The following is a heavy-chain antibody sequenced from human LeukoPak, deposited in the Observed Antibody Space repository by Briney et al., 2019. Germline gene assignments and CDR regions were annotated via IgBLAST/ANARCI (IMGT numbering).Heavy chain of an antibody. V-gene: IGHV3-7*01. CDR3: ARAGMTGTPDY. Sequence: PGGSLRLSCEVSGFTFSNFWMTWVCQAPGKGLEWVANIKEDGSATYYVDSVKGRFTLSRDNARNVLYLQMKYVGVDDTAVYYCARAGMTGTPDYWGQGTLVTVSS. D-gene: IGHD3-9*01. J-gene: IGHJ4*02. CDR1: GFTFSNFW. CDR2: IKEDGSAT.